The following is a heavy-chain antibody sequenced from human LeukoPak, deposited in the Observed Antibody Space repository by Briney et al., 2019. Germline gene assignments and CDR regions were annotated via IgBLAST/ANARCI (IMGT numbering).Heavy chain of an antibody. CDR2: IIPIFGTA. CDR1: GGTFSSYA. V-gene: IGHV1-69*05. J-gene: IGHJ6*03. D-gene: IGHD3-10*01. Sequence: ASVKVSCKASGGTFSSYAISWVRQAPGQGLEWMGGIIPIFGTANYAQKLQGRVTMTTDTSASTAYMELRSLRSDDTAVYYCARGHRGSGSYYYYMDVWGKGTTVTVSS. CDR3: ARGHRGSGSYYYYMDV.